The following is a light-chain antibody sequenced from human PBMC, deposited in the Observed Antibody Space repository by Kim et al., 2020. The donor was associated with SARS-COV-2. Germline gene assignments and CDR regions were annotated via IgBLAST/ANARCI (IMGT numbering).Light chain of an antibody. CDR3: SSYTTKSTLV. Sequence: GQSIPISCIGTSSDVGGYNYVSWYHQHPGKAPTLMIYDASTRPSGVSHRFSGSKSGNTASLTISGLQAEDEAHYYCSSYTTKSTLVFGGGTKLTVL. J-gene: IGLJ3*02. CDR1: SSDVGGYNY. V-gene: IGLV2-14*03. CDR2: DAS.